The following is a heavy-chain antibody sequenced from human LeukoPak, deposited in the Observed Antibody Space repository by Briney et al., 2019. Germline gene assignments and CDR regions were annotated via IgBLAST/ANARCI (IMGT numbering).Heavy chain of an antibody. J-gene: IGHJ4*02. CDR2: INPSGRT. CDR1: SGSLSDKY. V-gene: IGHV4-34*01. CDR3: ARLSGHHFDY. D-gene: IGHD6-19*01. Sequence: SETLSLTCGVYSGSLSDKYWSWIRQPPGKGLEWIGEINPSGRTNYNPSLKSRVTMSIDTSKDQFSLKLSSVTAADTAVYYCARLSGHHFDYWGQGALVTVSS.